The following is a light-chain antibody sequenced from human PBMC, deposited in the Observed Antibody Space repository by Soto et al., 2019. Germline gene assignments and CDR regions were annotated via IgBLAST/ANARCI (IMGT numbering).Light chain of an antibody. CDR1: QGISND. J-gene: IGKJ3*01. V-gene: IGKV1-27*01. Sequence: DIQMTQSPSSLSASVGERVTITCRASQGISNDLAWYQQKPGKVPKLLIYAASTLQSGVPSRFSGSGCGTDFTLTISRLQPEDVATSSCQKYDSAPFTFGPGTKVDI. CDR2: AAS. CDR3: QKYDSAPFT.